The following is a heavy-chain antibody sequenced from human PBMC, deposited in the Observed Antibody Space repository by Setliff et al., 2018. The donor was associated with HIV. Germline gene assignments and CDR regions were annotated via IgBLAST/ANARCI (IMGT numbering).Heavy chain of an antibody. J-gene: IGHJ6*03. CDR2: IYPDDSYT. Sequence: GESLKISCQGSGYTFDKYYVAWVRQMPGKGLEWMGLIYPDDSYTTYSPAFEGHVTFSADKSNSTAYLQWSSLKASDTAMYYCARRNDYYYYMDVWGAGTTVTVSS. CDR3: ARRNDYYYYMDV. V-gene: IGHV5-51*01. CDR1: GYTFDKYY.